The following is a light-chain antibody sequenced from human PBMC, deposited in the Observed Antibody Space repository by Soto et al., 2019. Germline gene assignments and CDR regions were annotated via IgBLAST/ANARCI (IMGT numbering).Light chain of an antibody. CDR2: GAS. CDR3: QHCGFT. Sequence: EIVLTQSPGTLSLSPGERATLSCRASQSVSSSYVAWYQQKPGQAPRLVIYGASGRATGIPDRFSGSGSGTDFTLTISRLEPEDFAVYYCQHCGFTFGPGTILDIK. CDR1: QSVSSSY. V-gene: IGKV3-20*01. J-gene: IGKJ3*01.